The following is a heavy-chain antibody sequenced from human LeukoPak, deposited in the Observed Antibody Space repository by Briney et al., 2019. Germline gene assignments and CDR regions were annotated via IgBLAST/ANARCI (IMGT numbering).Heavy chain of an antibody. CDR3: ARILYSSNIDY. CDR2: ILYSGRT. Sequence: SETLSLTCTASGGSISSSSYYWGWIRQPPGKGLECIGSILYSGRTYYNPSLKSRVTILVDTSKNQFSLKLSSVTAADTAVYYCARILYSSNIDYWGQGTLVTVSP. J-gene: IGHJ4*02. CDR1: GGSISSSSYY. V-gene: IGHV4-39*07. D-gene: IGHD6-19*01.